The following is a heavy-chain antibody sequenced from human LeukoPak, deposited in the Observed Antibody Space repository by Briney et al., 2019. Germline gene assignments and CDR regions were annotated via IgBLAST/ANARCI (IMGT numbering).Heavy chain of an antibody. Sequence: GGSLRLSCAASGFTFSDYYMSWIRQAPGKGLEWVSYISSSGSTIYYADSVKGRFTISRDNAKNSLYLQMNSLRAEDTAVYYCARDSKQTYYDFWSGYYLLDYWGQGTLVTVSS. J-gene: IGHJ4*02. V-gene: IGHV3-11*04. D-gene: IGHD3-3*01. CDR3: ARDSKQTYYDFWSGYYLLDY. CDR2: ISSSGSTI. CDR1: GFTFSDYY.